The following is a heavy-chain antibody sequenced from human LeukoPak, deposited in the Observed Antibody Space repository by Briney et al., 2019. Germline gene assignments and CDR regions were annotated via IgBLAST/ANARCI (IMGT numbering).Heavy chain of an antibody. J-gene: IGHJ5*02. CDR1: GFNFDDYA. CDR2: INWKTGNG. D-gene: IGHD4-17*01. CDR3: AREPSVTTWVPGLFDP. V-gene: IGHV3-9*01. Sequence: PGGSLRLSCAVSGFNFDDYAMHWVRQAPGRGLEWVSGINWKTGNGIYADSVKGRFTISRDNAKNSLYLQMNSLRAEDTAVYYCAREPSVTTWVPGLFDPWGQGTLVTVSS.